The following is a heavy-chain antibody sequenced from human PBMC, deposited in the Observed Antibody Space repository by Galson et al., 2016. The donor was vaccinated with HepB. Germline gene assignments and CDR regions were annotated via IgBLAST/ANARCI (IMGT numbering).Heavy chain of an antibody. CDR3: AIDPSQWPGSFFGN. D-gene: IGHD3/OR15-3a*01. CDR2: ICGRCGDM. J-gene: IGHJ4*02. Sequence: SLRLSCAASGFTFDKYGMTWFRQAPGKGLEWVSTICGRCGDMDYADSVKGRFTISRDDSKNTLYLHLNSPRVEDTAIYYCAIDPSQWPGSFFGNWAQGTPV. V-gene: IGHV3-23*01. CDR1: GFTFDKYG.